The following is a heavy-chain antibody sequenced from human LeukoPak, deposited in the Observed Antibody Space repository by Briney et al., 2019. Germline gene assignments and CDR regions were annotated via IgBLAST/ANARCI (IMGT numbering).Heavy chain of an antibody. CDR3: AKKGDINRARRGGYFDY. V-gene: IGHV3-30*18. J-gene: IGHJ4*02. Sequence: GGSLRLSCAASGFTFSSYGMHGVRQAPGKGLEWVAVISYDGSNKYYADSVKGRFTISRDNSKNTLYLQMNSLRAEDTAVYYCAKKGDINRARRGGYFDYWGQGTLVTVSS. CDR1: GFTFSSYG. D-gene: IGHD5-12*01. CDR2: ISYDGSNK.